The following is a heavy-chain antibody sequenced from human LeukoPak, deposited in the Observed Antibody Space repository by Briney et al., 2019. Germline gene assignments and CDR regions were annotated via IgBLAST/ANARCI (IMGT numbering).Heavy chain of an antibody. D-gene: IGHD6-13*01. J-gene: IGHJ4*02. Sequence: SETLSLTCTVSGGSISSSSYYWGWIRQPPGKGLEWIGSIYYSGSTYYNPSLKSRVTISIDTSKNQFSLKLSSVTAADTAVYYCARLGIAAAGTNSDYWGQGTLVTVSS. CDR2: IYYSGST. CDR3: ARLGIAAAGTNSDY. CDR1: GGSISSSSYY. V-gene: IGHV4-39*01.